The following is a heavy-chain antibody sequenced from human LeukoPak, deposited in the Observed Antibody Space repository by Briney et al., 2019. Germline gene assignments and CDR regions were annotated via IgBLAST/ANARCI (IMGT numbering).Heavy chain of an antibody. V-gene: IGHV4-39*07. CDR1: GGSISSGSYY. Sequence: SETLSLTCTVSGGSISSGSYYWGWIRQPPGKSLEWIGEINYTGRTHYNPSLTSRVTISIDMSERQFSLRLTSVTAADTAVYYCARERRVEVSARQTVAFDMWAQGTMVIVSS. D-gene: IGHD5/OR15-5a*01. CDR2: INYTGRT. J-gene: IGHJ3*02. CDR3: ARERRVEVSARQTVAFDM.